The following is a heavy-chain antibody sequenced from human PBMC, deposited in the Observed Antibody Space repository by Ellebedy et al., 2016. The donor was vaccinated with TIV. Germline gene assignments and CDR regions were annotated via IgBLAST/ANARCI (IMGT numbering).Heavy chain of an antibody. CDR3: ARQRGQLAVAGTGGWFDP. V-gene: IGHV5-10-1*01. CDR1: GYNFPTYW. CDR2: IDPADSQT. D-gene: IGHD6-19*01. J-gene: IGHJ5*02. Sequence: GESLKISCKGSGYNFPTYWINWVRQMPGQGLEWMGRIDPADSQTTYSPSFQGHVTIAVDKSANTAYLQWRSLKASDTAMYFWARQRGQLAVAGTGGWFDPWGQGTLVTVSS.